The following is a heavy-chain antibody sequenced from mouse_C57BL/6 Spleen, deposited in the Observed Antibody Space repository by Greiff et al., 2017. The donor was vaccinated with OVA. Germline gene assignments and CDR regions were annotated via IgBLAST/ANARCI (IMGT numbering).Heavy chain of an antibody. J-gene: IGHJ3*01. CDR2: IHPNSGST. CDR3: ARWYYGSSYLFAY. V-gene: IGHV1-64*01. CDR1: GYTFTSYW. Sequence: QVQLQQPGAELVKPGASVKLSCKASGYTFTSYWMHWVKQRPGQGLEWIGMIHPNSGSTNYNEKFKSKATLTVDKSSSTAYMQLSSLTSEDSAVYYCARWYYGSSYLFAYWGQGTLVTVSA. D-gene: IGHD1-1*01.